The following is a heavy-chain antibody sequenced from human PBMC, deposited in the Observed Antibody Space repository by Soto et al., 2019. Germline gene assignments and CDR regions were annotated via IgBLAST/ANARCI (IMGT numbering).Heavy chain of an antibody. Sequence: GGSLRLSCAASGFTFSSYAMSWVRQAPGKGLEWVSAISGSGGSTYYADSVKGRFTISRDNSKNTLYLQMNSLRAEDTAVYYCAKRSGSGNYYYYGMDVWGQGTTVTVSS. CDR3: AKRSGSGNYYYYGMDV. J-gene: IGHJ6*02. CDR2: ISGSGGST. V-gene: IGHV3-23*01. D-gene: IGHD3-10*01. CDR1: GFTFSSYA.